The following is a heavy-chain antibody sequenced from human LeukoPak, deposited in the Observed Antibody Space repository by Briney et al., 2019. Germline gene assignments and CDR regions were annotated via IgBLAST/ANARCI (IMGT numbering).Heavy chain of an antibody. CDR3: ARRVGFYGSGSLNYFDP. CDR2: IFRTGST. CDR1: GGSISSSSYY. V-gene: IGHV4-39*02. J-gene: IGHJ5*01. D-gene: IGHD3-10*01. Sequence: SETLSLTCTVSGGSISSSSYYWGWIRQPPGKGLEWIGSIFRTGSTYYSASPKSRVSISVDTSKNHIALELTSVTAADTAVYFCARRVGFYGSGSLNYFDPWGQGILVSVS.